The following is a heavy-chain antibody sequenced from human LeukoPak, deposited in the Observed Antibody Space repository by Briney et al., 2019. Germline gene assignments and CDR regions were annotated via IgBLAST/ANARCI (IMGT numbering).Heavy chain of an antibody. V-gene: IGHV1-2*02. CDR1: GYSFTDYY. CDR2: INPNSGGT. J-gene: IGHJ5*02. D-gene: IGHD2-21*01. CDR3: ARANRLHGGPYLIGP. Sequence: ASVKVSCKTSGYSFTDYYMHWVRQAPRQGLEWMGWINPNSGGTSSAQKFQGRVTMTRDTSITTVHMEMSWLTSDDTAIYYCARANRLHGGPYLIGPWGQGTLVTVSS.